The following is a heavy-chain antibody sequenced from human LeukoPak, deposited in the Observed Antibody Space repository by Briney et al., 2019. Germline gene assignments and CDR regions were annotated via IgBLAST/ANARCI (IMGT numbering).Heavy chain of an antibody. D-gene: IGHD6-13*01. V-gene: IGHV3-33*01. CDR3: ARVRDSRDSDAFDT. CDR1: GFTFSRYG. Sequence: QSGGSLRLSCAASGFTFSRYGMHWVRQAPGKGLEWVALIWFDGTNENYGDSVNGRFTISSDNSKNTVYLEMSSLRAEDTALYYCARVRDSRDSDAFDTWGQGTMVTISS. J-gene: IGHJ3*02. CDR2: IWFDGTNE.